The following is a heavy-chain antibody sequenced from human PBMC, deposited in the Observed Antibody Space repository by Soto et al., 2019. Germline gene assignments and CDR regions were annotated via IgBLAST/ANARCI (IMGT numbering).Heavy chain of an antibody. CDR3: AKGNQLLYGYYYYGMDV. Sequence: PGGSLRLSCAASGFTFSSYAMSWVRQAPGKGLEWVSAISGSGGSTYYADSVKGRFTISRDNSKNTLYLQMNSLRAGDTAVYYCAKGNQLLYGYYYYGMDVWGQGTTVTVSS. D-gene: IGHD2-2*02. CDR2: ISGSGGST. J-gene: IGHJ6*02. CDR1: GFTFSSYA. V-gene: IGHV3-23*01.